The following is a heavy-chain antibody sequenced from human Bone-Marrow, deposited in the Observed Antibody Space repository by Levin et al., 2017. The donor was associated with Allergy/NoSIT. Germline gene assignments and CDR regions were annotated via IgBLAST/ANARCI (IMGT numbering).Heavy chain of an antibody. Sequence: SETLSLTCTVSGGSISSGGYYWSWIRQHPGRGLEWIGYIYYTGNTYYNPSLKSRVTMSIDTSKKQFSLKVSSVTAADTAVYYCARDLGYSSSWHAPALGYWGQGTLVTVSS. D-gene: IGHD6-13*01. CDR3: ARDLGYSSSWHAPALGY. CDR2: IYYTGNT. CDR1: GGSISSGGYY. V-gene: IGHV4-31*03. J-gene: IGHJ4*02.